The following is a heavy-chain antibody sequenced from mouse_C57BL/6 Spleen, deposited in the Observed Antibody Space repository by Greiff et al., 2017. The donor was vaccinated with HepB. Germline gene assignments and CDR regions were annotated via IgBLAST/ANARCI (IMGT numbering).Heavy chain of an antibody. D-gene: IGHD4-1*01. Sequence: VKLVESGAELVKPGASVKLSCKASGYTFTSYWMQWVKQRPGQGLEWIGEIDPSDSYTNYNQKFKGKATLTVDTSSSTAYMQLSSLTSEDSAVYYCARWGNWDGAMDYWGQGTSVTVSS. J-gene: IGHJ4*01. CDR2: IDPSDSYT. CDR1: GYTFTSYW. V-gene: IGHV1-50*01. CDR3: ARWGNWDGAMDY.